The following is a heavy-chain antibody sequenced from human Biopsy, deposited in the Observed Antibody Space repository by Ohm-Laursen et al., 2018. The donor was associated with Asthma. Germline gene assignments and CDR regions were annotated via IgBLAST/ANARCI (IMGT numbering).Heavy chain of an antibody. CDR2: INAANGNT. Sequence: ASVKVSCKAFGYTFINYAIHWVRQAPGQSLEWMGWINAANGNTKYSQKFQGRLTISRDTSASTAYMDLSSLRSEDTAVYYCARTYFDFLTGQVHDSFAMWGQGTMVTVSS. CDR1: GYTFINYA. J-gene: IGHJ3*02. V-gene: IGHV1-3*01. CDR3: ARTYFDFLTGQVHDSFAM. D-gene: IGHD3-9*01.